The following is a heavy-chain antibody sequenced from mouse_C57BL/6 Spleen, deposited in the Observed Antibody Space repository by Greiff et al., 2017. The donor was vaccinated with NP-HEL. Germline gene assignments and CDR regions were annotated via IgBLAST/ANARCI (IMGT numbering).Heavy chain of an antibody. J-gene: IGHJ2*01. CDR1: GYTFTDYE. V-gene: IGHV1-15*01. D-gene: IGHD1-1*01. Sequence: VKLQESGAELVRPGASVTLSCKASGYTFTDYEMHWVKQTPVHGLEWIGAIDPETGGTAYNQKFKGKAILTADKSSSTAYMELRSLTSEDSAVYYGTRVKYYGSSCVEFDYWGQGTTLTVSS. CDR2: IDPETGGT. CDR3: TRVKYYGSSCVEFDY.